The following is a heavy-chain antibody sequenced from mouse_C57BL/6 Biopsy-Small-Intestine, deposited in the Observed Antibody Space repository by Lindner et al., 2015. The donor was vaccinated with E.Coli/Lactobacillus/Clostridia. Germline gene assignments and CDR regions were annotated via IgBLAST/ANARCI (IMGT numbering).Heavy chain of an antibody. CDR1: GYTFTSYG. J-gene: IGHJ2*01. CDR3: TTGYYGRFAY. D-gene: IGHD1-1*01. V-gene: IGHV14-4*01. Sequence: VQLQESGPELVKPGASVKLSCKASGYTFTSYGINWVKQRPEQGLEWIGWIDPENGDTEYASKFQGKATITADTSSNTAYLQLSSLTSEDTAVYYCTTGYYGRFAYWGQGTTLTVSS. CDR2: IDPENGDT.